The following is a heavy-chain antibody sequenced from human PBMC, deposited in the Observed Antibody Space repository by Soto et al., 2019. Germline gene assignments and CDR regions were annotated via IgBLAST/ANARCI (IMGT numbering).Heavy chain of an antibody. J-gene: IGHJ6*02. V-gene: IGHV3-30*18. Sequence: PGGSLRLSCAASGFTFSSYGMHWVRQAPGKGLEWVAVISYDGSNNYYADSVKGRFTISRDNSKNTLYLQMNSLRAEDTAVYYCAKDGGSTSCPRNYCYYGMDVWGQGTTVTVSS. D-gene: IGHD2-2*01. CDR2: ISYDGSNN. CDR3: AKDGGSTSCPRNYCYYGMDV. CDR1: GFTFSSYG.